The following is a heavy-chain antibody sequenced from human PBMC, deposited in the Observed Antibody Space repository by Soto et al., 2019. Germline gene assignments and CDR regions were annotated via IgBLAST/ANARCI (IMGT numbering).Heavy chain of an antibody. Sequence: QVQLVQSGGEVKKPGASVKVSCKASGYTFTNYGISWVRQAPGQGLEWVGWISAHNGNTNYAEKVKGRGTMTTDTFTSTAYMELRSRRFGDTAVYYCASEGLQPPWYFDLWGRGTLVTVSS. CDR3: ASEGLQPPWYFDL. CDR2: ISAHNGNT. V-gene: IGHV1-18*01. D-gene: IGHD4-4*01. CDR1: GYTFTNYG. J-gene: IGHJ2*01.